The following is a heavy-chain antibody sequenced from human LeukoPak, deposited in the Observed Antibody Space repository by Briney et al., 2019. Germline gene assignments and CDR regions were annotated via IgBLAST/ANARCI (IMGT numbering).Heavy chain of an antibody. Sequence: GRSLRLSCAASGFTFSSYAMHWVRQAPGKGLEWVAVISYDGSNKYYADSVKGRFTISRDNSKNTLYLQMNSLRAEDTAVYYCAVEYSSSSSVHPLDYWGQGTLVTVSS. CDR1: GFTFSSYA. V-gene: IGHV3-30-3*01. D-gene: IGHD6-6*01. CDR2: ISYDGSNK. J-gene: IGHJ4*02. CDR3: AVEYSSSSSVHPLDY.